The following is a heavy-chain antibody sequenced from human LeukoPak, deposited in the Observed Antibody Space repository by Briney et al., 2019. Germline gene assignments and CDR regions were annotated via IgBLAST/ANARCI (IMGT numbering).Heavy chain of an antibody. D-gene: IGHD3-10*01. V-gene: IGHV4-4*07. Sequence: PSETLSLTCTVSGGSISTTAYYWGWIRQPAGKGLEWIGRIYTSGSTNYNPSLKSRVTMSVDTSKNQFSLKLSSVTAADTAVYYCARAGYYYGSGYSDWFDPWGQGTLVTVSS. CDR3: ARAGYYYGSGYSDWFDP. J-gene: IGHJ5*02. CDR1: GGSISTTAYY. CDR2: IYTSGST.